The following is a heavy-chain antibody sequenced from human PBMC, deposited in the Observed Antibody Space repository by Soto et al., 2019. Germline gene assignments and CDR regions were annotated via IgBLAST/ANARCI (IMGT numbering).Heavy chain of an antibody. D-gene: IGHD6-13*01. CDR3: ARAGYSSSWSDY. V-gene: IGHV4-39*01. CDR1: GGSISSSSYY. CDR2: IYYSGST. J-gene: IGHJ4*02. Sequence: PSETLSLTCTVSGGSISSSSYYWGWIRQPPGKGLEWIGSIYYSGSTYYNPSLKSRVTISVDTSKNQFSLKLGSVTAADTAVYYCARAGYSSSWSDYWGQGTLVTVSS.